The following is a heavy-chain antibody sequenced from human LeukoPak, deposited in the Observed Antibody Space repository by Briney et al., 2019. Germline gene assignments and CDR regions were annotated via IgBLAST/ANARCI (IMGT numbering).Heavy chain of an antibody. Sequence: PGGSLRLSCAASGFTFSSYAMSWVRQAPGKGLEGVSASSGSGGSTYYADSVKGRFTISRDNSKTTLYLQMNSLRAEDTAVYYCAKVPRWLVLPDAFDIWGQGTMVTVSS. J-gene: IGHJ3*02. V-gene: IGHV3-23*01. CDR1: GFTFSSYA. CDR2: SSGSGGST. D-gene: IGHD6-19*01. CDR3: AKVPRWLVLPDAFDI.